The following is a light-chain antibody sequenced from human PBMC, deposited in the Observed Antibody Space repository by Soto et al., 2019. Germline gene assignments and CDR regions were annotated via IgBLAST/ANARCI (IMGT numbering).Light chain of an antibody. V-gene: IGKV3-20*01. CDR2: GAT. Sequence: ETVLTQSPATLSLSPGERASLSCRASQSVTDNYVAWYQQKPGQAPRLLIHGATFRATAVPDRFSGSGSGTDFTLTISSLEPEDFAVYHCQQYGNPPTFGQGTKVEIK. J-gene: IGKJ1*01. CDR3: QQYGNPPT. CDR1: QSVTDNY.